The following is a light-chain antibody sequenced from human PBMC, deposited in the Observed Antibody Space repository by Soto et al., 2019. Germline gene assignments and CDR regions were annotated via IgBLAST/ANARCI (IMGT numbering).Light chain of an antibody. Sequence: QPVLTQPPSVSAAAGQKVTISCSGSSSNIGTNRISWYQQLSGTAPKLLIYDNNKRPSGFPDRFSGSKSGTSGTLVITGLQTGDEAVYYCGTWDNSLSAYVFGTGTKVTVL. CDR2: DNN. J-gene: IGLJ1*01. CDR1: SSNIGTNR. CDR3: GTWDNSLSAYV. V-gene: IGLV1-51*01.